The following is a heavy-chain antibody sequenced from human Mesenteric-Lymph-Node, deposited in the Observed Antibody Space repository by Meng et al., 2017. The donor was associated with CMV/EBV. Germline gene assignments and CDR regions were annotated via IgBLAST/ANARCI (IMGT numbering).Heavy chain of an antibody. V-gene: IGHV3-21*01. CDR1: GFTFSTYA. Sequence: GESLKISCAASGFTFSTYAFNRVRQVPGKGLEWVSSISSASNYKYYSDSVKGRFTISRDNAKYSLYLQMNSLTAQDTAVYYCSRSRGLAAAAQRGYMSDVWGQGTTVTVSS. CDR2: ISSASNYK. J-gene: IGHJ6*02. CDR3: SRSRGLAAAAQRGYMSDV. D-gene: IGHD6-13*01.